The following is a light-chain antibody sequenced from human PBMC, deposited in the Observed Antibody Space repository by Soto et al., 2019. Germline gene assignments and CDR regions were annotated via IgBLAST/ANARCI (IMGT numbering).Light chain of an antibody. CDR2: VAS. Sequence: EIVLTQSPGTLSLSPGERVTLSCRASQSLTSSYLAWYLQKPGQSPQLLIYVASNRASGVPDRFSGSGSGTDFTLKISRVEAEDVGVYYCMQALQTPRTFGQGTRLEIK. J-gene: IGKJ1*01. V-gene: IGKV2-28*01. CDR1: QSLTSSY. CDR3: MQALQTPRT.